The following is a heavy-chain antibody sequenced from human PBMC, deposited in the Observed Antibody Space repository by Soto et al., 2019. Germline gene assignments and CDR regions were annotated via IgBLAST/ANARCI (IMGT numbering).Heavy chain of an antibody. V-gene: IGHV3-23*01. CDR1: WFTVWSYG. D-gene: IGHD5-18*01. J-gene: IGHJ4*02. Sequence: GALRLSYAASWFTVWSYGMGRGPQAPGKGLEWVSSITSTGDRAYYADSVKGRFTVSRDNSKNTLYLQMNSLRAEDTAVYYCAKYYMVTRSPFDYWGQGTLVTVSS. CDR2: ITSTGDRA. CDR3: AKYYMVTRSPFDY.